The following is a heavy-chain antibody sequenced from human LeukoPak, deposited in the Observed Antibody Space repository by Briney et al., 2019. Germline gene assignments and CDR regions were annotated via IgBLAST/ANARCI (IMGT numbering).Heavy chain of an antibody. Sequence: PSETLSLTCTVSGGYFSSYSWSWIRQPPGKGLEWIGYIYYSGSTNYNPSLKSRVTISVDTSKNQFSLKLSSVTAADTAVYYCARTTSSSSGLEFDYWGQGTLVTVSS. J-gene: IGHJ4*02. V-gene: IGHV4-59*01. CDR3: ARTTSSSSGLEFDY. D-gene: IGHD6-6*01. CDR2: IYYSGST. CDR1: GGYFSSYS.